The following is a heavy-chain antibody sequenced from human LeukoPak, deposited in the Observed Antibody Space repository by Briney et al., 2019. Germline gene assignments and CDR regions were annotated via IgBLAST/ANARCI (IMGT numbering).Heavy chain of an antibody. D-gene: IGHD3-22*01. CDR1: GGSISSGSYY. CDR2: IYTSGST. CDR3: AREAIRGRNYYDSSGQIGLDY. Sequence: SETLSLTCTVSGGSISSGSYYWSWIRQPAGKGLEWIGRIYTSGSTNYNPSLKSRVTISVDTSKNQFSLKLSSVTAADTAVYYCAREAIRGRNYYDSSGQIGLDYWGQGTLVTVSS. J-gene: IGHJ4*02. V-gene: IGHV4-61*02.